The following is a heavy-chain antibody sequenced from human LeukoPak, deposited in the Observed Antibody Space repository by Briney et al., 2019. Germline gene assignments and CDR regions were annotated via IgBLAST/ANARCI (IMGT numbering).Heavy chain of an antibody. CDR2: ISGSGGST. Sequence: ETLSLTCTVSGGSISSSSYYWGWLRQPPGKGLEWVSAISGSGGSTYYADSVKGRFTISRDNSKNTLHLQMNSLRAEDTAVYYCAKWIFGPPGPTPADYWGQGTLVTVSS. CDR1: GGSISSSSYY. D-gene: IGHD3-3*01. CDR3: AKWIFGPPGPTPADY. V-gene: IGHV3-23*01. J-gene: IGHJ4*02.